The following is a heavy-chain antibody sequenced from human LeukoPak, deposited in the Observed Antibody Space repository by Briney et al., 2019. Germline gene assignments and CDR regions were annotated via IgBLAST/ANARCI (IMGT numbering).Heavy chain of an antibody. CDR3: ARHAPIVATIVDWFDP. D-gene: IGHD5-12*01. J-gene: IGHJ5*02. CDR1: GGSISSSSYY. CDR2: IYYSGST. V-gene: IGHV4-39*01. Sequence: SETLSLTCTVSGGSISSSSYYWGWIRQPPGKGLEWIGSIYYSGSTYYNPSLRSRVTISVDTSKNQFSLKLSSVTAADTAVYYCARHAPIVATIVDWFDPWGQGTLVTVSS.